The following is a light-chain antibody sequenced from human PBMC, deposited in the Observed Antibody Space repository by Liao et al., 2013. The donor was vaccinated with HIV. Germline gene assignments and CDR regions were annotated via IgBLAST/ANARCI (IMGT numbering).Light chain of an antibody. CDR3: QTWDTNSWV. V-gene: IGLV3-1*01. J-gene: IGLJ3*02. CDR1: TLGHKS. CDR2: QGT. Sequence: YELTQPPSVSVSPGQTASITCSGATLGHKSPSWYQQRPGQPPVLVIYQGTKRPSGIPERFSGSYSGDTATLTISGTQAMDEADYYCQTWDTNSWVFGGGTKLTVL.